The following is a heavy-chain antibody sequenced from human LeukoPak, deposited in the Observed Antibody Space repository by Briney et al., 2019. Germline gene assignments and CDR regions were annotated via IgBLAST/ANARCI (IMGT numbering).Heavy chain of an antibody. V-gene: IGHV1-2*02. J-gene: IGHJ4*02. Sequence: ASVKVSCKASGYTFSGYYMHWVRQAPGRGLEWMGWINPYGGDTDYAQKFQGRVTMTRDTSISTAYMELSRLRSDDTAVYYCARDIRYCTNGVCYAYYFDYWGQGALVTVSP. CDR1: GYTFSGYY. CDR2: INPYGGDT. D-gene: IGHD2-8*01. CDR3: ARDIRYCTNGVCYAYYFDY.